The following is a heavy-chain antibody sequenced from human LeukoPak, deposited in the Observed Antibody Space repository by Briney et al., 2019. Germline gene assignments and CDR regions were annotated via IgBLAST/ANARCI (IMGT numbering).Heavy chain of an antibody. J-gene: IGHJ4*02. CDR1: GFTFGDYA. Sequence: GGSLRLSCSASGFTFGDYAMGGVRRAPGKGREGLVFIRTKDFGATTQYPASVTGRFSISRDDSKRVVDLQMNSLNIGDTAVFYCTRLAGSGHDRFDVWGQGTLVTVSS. D-gene: IGHD5-12*01. V-gene: IGHV3-49*04. CDR2: IRTKDFGATT. CDR3: TRLAGSGHDRFDV.